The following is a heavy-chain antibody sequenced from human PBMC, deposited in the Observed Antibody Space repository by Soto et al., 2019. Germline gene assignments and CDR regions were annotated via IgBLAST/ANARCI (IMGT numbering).Heavy chain of an antibody. Sequence: QVQLVESGGGLVKPGGSLRLSCAASGFTFRDYYMTWIRQAPGKGLEWVSYISSSGTGIYYADSVKGRFTTSRDNAKKSLYLQMSSLRAEDTAMYYCARAYSDAFDIWGQGTMVTVSS. V-gene: IGHV3-11*01. CDR3: ARAYSDAFDI. CDR2: ISSSGTGI. D-gene: IGHD2-15*01. J-gene: IGHJ3*02. CDR1: GFTFRDYY.